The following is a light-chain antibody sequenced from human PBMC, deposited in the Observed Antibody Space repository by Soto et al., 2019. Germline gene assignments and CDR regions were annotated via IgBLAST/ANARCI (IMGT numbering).Light chain of an antibody. Sequence: IVMTQSPDSLAVSLGYSATINCNSSQIFLYTSNSKKYLAWYQQKPGQPPKLLIKWASTRECGVPDRFSGSGSETDFTLTISSLQAEDVAVYYCQQYYSSTITFGQGTRLEI. CDR2: WAS. CDR1: QIFLYTSNSKKY. V-gene: IGKV4-1*01. J-gene: IGKJ5*01. CDR3: QQYYSSTIT.